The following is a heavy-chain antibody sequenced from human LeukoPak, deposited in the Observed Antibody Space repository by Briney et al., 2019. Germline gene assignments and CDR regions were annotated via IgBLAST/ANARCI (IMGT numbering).Heavy chain of an antibody. CDR2: IHYRGST. D-gene: IGHD4-17*01. CDR3: ARGFAYGDTGSFDY. CDR1: GGSISSYY. Sequence: SETLSLTCTVSGGSISSYYWSWIRQPPGKGLEWIGYIHYRGSTTYNPSLKSRATISVDTSKNQISLKLSSVTAADTAVYYCARGFAYGDTGSFDYWGQGTLVTVSS. J-gene: IGHJ4*02. V-gene: IGHV4-59*01.